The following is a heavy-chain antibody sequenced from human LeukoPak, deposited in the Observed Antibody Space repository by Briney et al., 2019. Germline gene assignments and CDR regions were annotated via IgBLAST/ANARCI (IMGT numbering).Heavy chain of an antibody. CDR3: ARELGGYFDY. Sequence: GGSLRLSCAASGFTFSSYGMHWVRQAPGKGLEWVAVISYDGSNKYYADSVKGRFTISRDNSKNTLYLQMDSLRAEDTAVYYCARELGGYFDYWGQGTLVTVSS. D-gene: IGHD1-26*01. CDR2: ISYDGSNK. J-gene: IGHJ4*02. V-gene: IGHV3-30*03. CDR1: GFTFSSYG.